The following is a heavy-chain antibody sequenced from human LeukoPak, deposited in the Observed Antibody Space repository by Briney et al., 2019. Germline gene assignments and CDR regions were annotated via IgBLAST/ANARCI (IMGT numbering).Heavy chain of an antibody. Sequence: GGSLRLSCAASGFTFSSYSMSWVRQAPGKGLEWVSFISSGSGTIFYADSVKGRFTISRDNAKNSLHLQMNSLRDEDTAVYYCARGRRGGGYNYGHDAFDIWGQGTMVTVSS. J-gene: IGHJ3*02. CDR1: GFTFSSYS. V-gene: IGHV3-48*02. CDR3: ARGRRGGGYNYGHDAFDI. CDR2: ISSGSGTI. D-gene: IGHD5-18*01.